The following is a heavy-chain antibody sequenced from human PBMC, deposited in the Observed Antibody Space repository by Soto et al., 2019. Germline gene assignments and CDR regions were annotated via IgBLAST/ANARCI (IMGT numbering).Heavy chain of an antibody. J-gene: IGHJ4*02. CDR3: ARGYCSSTSCYGFYFDY. CDR2: INAGNGNT. V-gene: IGHV1-3*01. Sequence: ASVKVSCKASGYTFTGYAMHWVRQAPGQRLEWMGWINAGNGNTKYSQKFQGRVTITRDTSASTAYMELSSLRPEDTAVYYCARGYCSSTSCYGFYFDYWGQGTLVTVSS. CDR1: GYTFTGYA. D-gene: IGHD2-2*01.